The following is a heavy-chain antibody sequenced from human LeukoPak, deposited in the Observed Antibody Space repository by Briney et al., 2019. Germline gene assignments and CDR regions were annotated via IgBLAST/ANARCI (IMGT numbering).Heavy chain of an antibody. CDR2: INSSGGST. J-gene: IGHJ6*02. CDR1: GYTFTSYY. V-gene: IGHV1-46*01. CDR3: ARAMVRGVRSENSYYYYGMDV. Sequence: ASVKVSCKASGYTFTSYYMHWVPQAPGQGLEWMGIINSSGGSTSYAQKFQGRVTMTRDTSTSAVYMELSSLRSEDTAVYYCARAMVRGVRSENSYYYYGMDVWGQGTTVTVSS. D-gene: IGHD3-10*01.